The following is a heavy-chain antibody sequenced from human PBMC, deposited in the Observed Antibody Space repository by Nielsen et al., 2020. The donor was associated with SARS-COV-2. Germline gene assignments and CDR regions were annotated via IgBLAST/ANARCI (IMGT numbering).Heavy chain of an antibody. Sequence: SETLSLTCTVSGGSISSSSYYWGWIRQPPGKGLEWIGSIYYSGSTYYNPSLKSRVTISVDTSKNQFSLKLSSVTAADTAVYYCSRHIPLGYCSSTSCSALGHWGQGTLVTVSS. D-gene: IGHD2-2*01. V-gene: IGHV4-39*01. J-gene: IGHJ4*02. CDR1: GGSISSSSYY. CDR3: SRHIPLGYCSSTSCSALGH. CDR2: IYYSGST.